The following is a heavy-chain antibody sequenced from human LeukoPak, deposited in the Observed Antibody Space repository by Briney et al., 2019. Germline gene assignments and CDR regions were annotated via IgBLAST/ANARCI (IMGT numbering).Heavy chain of an antibody. CDR3: ARNQRRLDY. D-gene: IGHD1-14*01. CDR2: IKPDGSEK. J-gene: IGHJ4*02. V-gene: IGHV3-7*01. CDR1: GFTFSTYW. Sequence: GGSLRLSCAASGFTFSTYWMSWVRQAPGKGLELVAHIKPDGSEKYYVDSVKGRFPISRDNAKNSLYLQVNSLRAEDTAVYYCARNQRRLDYWGQGTLVTVSS.